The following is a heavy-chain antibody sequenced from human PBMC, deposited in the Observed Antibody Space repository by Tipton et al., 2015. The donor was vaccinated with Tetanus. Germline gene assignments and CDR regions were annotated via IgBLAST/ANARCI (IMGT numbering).Heavy chain of an antibody. CDR3: ARAAGFLGLTHDF. V-gene: IGHV4-30-4*01. J-gene: IGHJ4*02. CDR1: GASFNSGDYY. CDR2: IYQTGTT. Sequence: TLSLTCTVSGASFNSGDYYWSWIRKPPGKDLEWIGYIYQTGTTYYNPSLKGQVTISMDRSNTQFSLRLDSLTAADTAVYYCARAAGFLGLTHDFWGRGTLVTVSS. D-gene: IGHD2/OR15-2a*01.